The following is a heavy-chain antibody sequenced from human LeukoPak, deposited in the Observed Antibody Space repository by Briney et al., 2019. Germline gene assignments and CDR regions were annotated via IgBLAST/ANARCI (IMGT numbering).Heavy chain of an antibody. D-gene: IGHD2-8*01. J-gene: IGHJ4*02. Sequence: GGSLRLSCAASGFTFSGSAMHWVRRAPGKGLEWVAVISYDGNNKYYADSVKGRFTISRDNSKNTLYLQMNSLRAEDTAVYYCARGYCTNGVCPSLDYWGQGTLVTVSS. CDR1: GFTFSGSA. V-gene: IGHV3-30-3*01. CDR3: ARGYCTNGVCPSLDY. CDR2: ISYDGNNK.